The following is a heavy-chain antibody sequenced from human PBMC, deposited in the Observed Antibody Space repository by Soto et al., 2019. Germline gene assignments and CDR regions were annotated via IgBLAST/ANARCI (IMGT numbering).Heavy chain of an antibody. V-gene: IGHV4-34*01. CDR2: INHSGST. CDR1: GGSFSGYY. Sequence: PSETLSLTCAVYGGSFSGYYWSWIRQPPGKGLEWIGEINHSGSTNYNPSLKSRVTISVDTSKNQFSLKLSSVTAADTAVYYCARVWGYSYGFDYYYYGMDVWGQGTTVTVSS. CDR3: ARVWGYSYGFDYYYYGMDV. J-gene: IGHJ6*02. D-gene: IGHD5-18*01.